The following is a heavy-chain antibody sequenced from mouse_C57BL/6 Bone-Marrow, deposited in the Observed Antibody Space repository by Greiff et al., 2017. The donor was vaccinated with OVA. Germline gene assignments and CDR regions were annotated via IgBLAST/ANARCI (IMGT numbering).Heavy chain of an antibody. CDR1: GYAFSSSW. J-gene: IGHJ1*03. CDR2: IYPGDGDT. Sequence: QVQLQQSGPELVKPGASVKISCKASGYAFSSSWMNWVKQRPGKGLEWIGRIYPGDGDTNYNGKFKGKATLTADKSSSTAYMQLSSLTSEDSAVYFCARRSPSYYGSSYGWYFDVWGTGTTVTVSS. CDR3: ARRSPSYYGSSYGWYFDV. D-gene: IGHD1-1*01. V-gene: IGHV1-82*01.